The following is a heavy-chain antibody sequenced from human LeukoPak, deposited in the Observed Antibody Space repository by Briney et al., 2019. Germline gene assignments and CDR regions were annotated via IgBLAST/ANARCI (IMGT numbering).Heavy chain of an antibody. J-gene: IGHJ4*02. Sequence: GGSLRLSCAASGFTFSIYAMSWARQAPGKGLEWVSDIDGSGVTTYYADSVKGRFTISRDNSKNTLYLQMNSLRAEDTAVYYCAKDTQRGSYGYWGQGTLVTVSS. D-gene: IGHD1-26*01. V-gene: IGHV3-23*01. CDR3: AKDTQRGSYGY. CDR1: GFTFSIYA. CDR2: IDGSGVTT.